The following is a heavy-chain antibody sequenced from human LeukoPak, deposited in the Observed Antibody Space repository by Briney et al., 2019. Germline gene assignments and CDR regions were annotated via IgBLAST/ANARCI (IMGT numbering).Heavy chain of an antibody. D-gene: IGHD6-13*01. CDR2: IRHDGSNK. CDR3: AKDSSSSWYGYFDY. J-gene: IGHJ4*02. CDR1: GFTFSSYG. Sequence: GGSLRLSCAASGFTFSSYGMHWVRQAPGKGLEWVAFIRHDGSNKYYADSVKGRFTISRDNSKNTLYLQMNSLRAEDTAVYYCAKDSSSSWYGYFDYWGQGTLVTVSS. V-gene: IGHV3-30*02.